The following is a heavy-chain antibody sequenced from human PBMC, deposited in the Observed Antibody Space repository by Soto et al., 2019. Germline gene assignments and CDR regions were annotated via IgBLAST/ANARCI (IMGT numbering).Heavy chain of an antibody. Sequence: SETLSLTCTVSRGSINNSYWTWIRQRPGKRLEWIGYIHYTGTTNHNPSLRGRVTMSVDTSKNHFSLKLISVTAADTAVYYCARDHRYCSGDSCYLFDYWGQGTLVTVSS. CDR1: RGSINNSY. J-gene: IGHJ4*02. CDR2: IHYTGTT. CDR3: ARDHRYCSGDSCYLFDY. V-gene: IGHV4-59*01. D-gene: IGHD2-15*01.